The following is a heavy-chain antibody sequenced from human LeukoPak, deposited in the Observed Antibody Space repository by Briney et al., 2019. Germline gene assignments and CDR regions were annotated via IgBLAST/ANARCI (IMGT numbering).Heavy chain of an antibody. D-gene: IGHD3-3*01. CDR3: AKADSGYYNLYFDY. V-gene: IGHV3-23*01. J-gene: IGHJ4*02. CDR1: GFTFSSYV. Sequence: PGGSLRLSCVASGFTFSSYVMSWVRQAPGKGLEWVSGVSVSGGSTYYADSVKGGFTISRDNYKNTLYLQMNSLRAEDTAVYYCAKADSGYYNLYFDYWGQGTLVTVSS. CDR2: VSVSGGST.